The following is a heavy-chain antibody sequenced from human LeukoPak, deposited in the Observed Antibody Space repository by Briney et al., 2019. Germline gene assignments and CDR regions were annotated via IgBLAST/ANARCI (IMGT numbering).Heavy chain of an antibody. CDR3: ARSSGWHYYYYYMDV. Sequence: SETLSLTCAVYGGSFSGYYWSWIRQPPGKGLEWIGEINHSGSTNYNPSLKSRVTMSVDTSKNQFSLKLSSVTAADTAVYYCARSSGWHYYYYYMDVWGKGTTVTISS. CDR2: INHSGST. V-gene: IGHV4-34*01. J-gene: IGHJ6*03. D-gene: IGHD6-19*01. CDR1: GGSFSGYY.